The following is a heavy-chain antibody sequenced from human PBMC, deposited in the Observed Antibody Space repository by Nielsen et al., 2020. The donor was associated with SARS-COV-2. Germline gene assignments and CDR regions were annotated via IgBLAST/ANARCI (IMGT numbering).Heavy chain of an antibody. CDR1: GFTFSSYW. V-gene: IGHV3-7*01. D-gene: IGHD3-16*02. J-gene: IGHJ6*02. CDR3: ARGGGYYDYVWGSYRPWGGMDV. CDR2: IKQDGSEK. Sequence: GESLKISCAASGFTFSSYWMSWVRQAPGKGLEWVANIKQDGSEKYYVDSVKGRFTISRDNAKNTLYLQMNSLRAEDTAVYYCARGGGYYDYVWGSYRPWGGMDVWGQGTTVTVSS.